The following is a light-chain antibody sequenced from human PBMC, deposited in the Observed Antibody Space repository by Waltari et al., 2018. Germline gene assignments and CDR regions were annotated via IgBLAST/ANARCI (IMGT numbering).Light chain of an antibody. V-gene: IGKV1-33*01. CDR3: QQSDTLPPS. J-gene: IGKJ5*01. Sequence: DIQMTQSPSSLSASVGDRVNITCQASQGIRNYLNWYQHKPGKAPKLLIYDASNLETGVPPRFSGSGSGTDFTFTISSLQPEDIATYYCQQSDTLPPSFGQGTRLEIK. CDR1: QGIRNY. CDR2: DAS.